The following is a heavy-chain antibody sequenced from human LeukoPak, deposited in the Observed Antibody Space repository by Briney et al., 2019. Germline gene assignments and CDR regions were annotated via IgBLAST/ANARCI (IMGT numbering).Heavy chain of an antibody. CDR3: ARVGGVDYVAYYYYMDV. CDR1: GYTFTSNY. Sequence: ASVKVSCKAFGYTFTSNYMHWVRQAPGQGPEWMGVISPSGGSTTYAQKFQGRVTLTRDMSTSTDYLELSSLRSEDTAVYYCARVGGVDYVAYYYYMDVWGKGTTVTVSS. J-gene: IGHJ6*03. V-gene: IGHV1-46*01. D-gene: IGHD4-17*01. CDR2: ISPSGGST.